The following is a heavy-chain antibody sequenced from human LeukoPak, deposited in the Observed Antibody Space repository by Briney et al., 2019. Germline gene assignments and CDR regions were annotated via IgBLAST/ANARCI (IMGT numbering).Heavy chain of an antibody. CDR3: ARDGRSGWNDHDY. CDR1: GFTLSSDW. V-gene: IGHV3-7*03. Sequence: GGSLRLSCAASGFTLSSDWMSWVRQAPGKGLEWVANIKQDGSEKNYVDFVKGRFTISRDNAKNSLYLQMNSLRAEDTAVYYCARDGRSGWNDHDYWGQGTLVIVSS. CDR2: IKQDGSEK. J-gene: IGHJ4*02. D-gene: IGHD6-19*01.